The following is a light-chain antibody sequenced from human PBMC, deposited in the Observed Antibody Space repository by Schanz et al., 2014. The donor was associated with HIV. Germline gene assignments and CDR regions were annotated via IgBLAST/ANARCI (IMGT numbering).Light chain of an antibody. CDR2: GAS. J-gene: IGKJ4*01. CDR3: QQRSNWPLT. Sequence: EILMTQSPATLSVSPGERATLSCRASQSVGTILAWYQQKPGQAPRLLIYGASSRATGIPDRFSGSGSGTDFTLTISSLEPEDFAVYYCQQRSNWPLTFGGGTKVEIK. CDR1: QSVGTI. V-gene: IGKV3-11*01.